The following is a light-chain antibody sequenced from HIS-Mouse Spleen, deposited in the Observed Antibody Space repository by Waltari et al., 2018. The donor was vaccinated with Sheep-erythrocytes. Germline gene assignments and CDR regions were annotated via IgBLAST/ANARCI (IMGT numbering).Light chain of an antibody. V-gene: IGKV1-33*01. CDR1: QDISNY. CDR2: DAS. J-gene: IGKJ2*01. Sequence: DIQMTQSPSSLSASVGHRVTITCQASQDISNYLNWYQQKPGKAPKLLIYDASNLETGVPSRFSGSGSGTDFTFTISSLQPEDIATYYCQQYDNLLGYTFGQGTKLEIK. CDR3: QQYDNLLGYT.